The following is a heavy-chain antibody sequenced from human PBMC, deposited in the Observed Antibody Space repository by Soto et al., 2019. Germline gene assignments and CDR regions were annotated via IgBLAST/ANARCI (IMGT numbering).Heavy chain of an antibody. J-gene: IGHJ1*01. D-gene: IGHD1-26*01. CDR1: GGTFNTYT. Sequence: ASLKVSCKASGGTFNTYTFSWVRQAPGQGLEWMGSIIPIFGTTHYAQSFQGRLSITADQSSTTTYMELRSLTSHDTALYYCARIPRYSFPTSDPLDNWGQGTLVTVS. CDR3: ARIPRYSFPTSDPLDN. V-gene: IGHV1-69*13. CDR2: IIPIFGTT.